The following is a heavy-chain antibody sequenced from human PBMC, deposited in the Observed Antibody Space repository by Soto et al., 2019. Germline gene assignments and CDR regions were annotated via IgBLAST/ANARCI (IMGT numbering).Heavy chain of an antibody. CDR1: GYTFTAYF. CDR3: ASEMVGGGITPHLDN. CDR2: INPNSGGT. V-gene: IGHV1-2*02. J-gene: IGHJ4*02. Sequence: ASVKVSCKTSGYTFTAYFIHWVRQAPGQGLEWLGWINPNSGGTKYAETFQGRLTLTGDTSSNTAYMDLSSLKSDDTAVYYCASEMVGGGITPHLDNWGQGTSVSVSS. D-gene: IGHD2-21*01.